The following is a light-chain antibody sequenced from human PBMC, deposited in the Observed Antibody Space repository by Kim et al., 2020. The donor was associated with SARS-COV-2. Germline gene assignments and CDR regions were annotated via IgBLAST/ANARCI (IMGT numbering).Light chain of an antibody. J-gene: IGKJ4*01. CDR2: DGS. Sequence: DIQMTQSPSTLSASVGDRVTITCRASQSINSWLAWYQQKPGKAPKFLMYDGSSLESGVPSRFSGSGSGTEFTLTISSLQPDDFATYYCQQYEAYPLTFGGGTKLEI. V-gene: IGKV1-5*01. CDR1: QSINSW. CDR3: QQYEAYPLT.